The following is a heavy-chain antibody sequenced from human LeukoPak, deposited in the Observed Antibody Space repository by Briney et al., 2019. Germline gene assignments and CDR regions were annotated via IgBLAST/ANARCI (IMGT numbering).Heavy chain of an antibody. CDR3: AKQMFRGFYYYGMDV. V-gene: IGHV3-30*18. J-gene: IGHJ6*02. CDR2: ISYDGSNK. CDR1: GFTFSSYG. D-gene: IGHD3-10*02. Sequence: QSGRSLRLSCAASGFTFSSYGMHWVRQAPGKGLEWVAVISYDGSNKYYADSVKGRFTISRDNSKNTLYLQMNSLRAEDTAVYYCAKQMFRGFYYYGMDVWGQVTTVTVSS.